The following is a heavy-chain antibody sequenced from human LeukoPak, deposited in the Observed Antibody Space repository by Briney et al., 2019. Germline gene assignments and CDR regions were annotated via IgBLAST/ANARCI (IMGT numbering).Heavy chain of an antibody. D-gene: IGHD6-19*01. CDR1: GFTVSSNY. CDR3: ARGGSGWYYFDY. J-gene: IGHJ4*02. CDR2: IYSGGST. Sequence: GGSLRLSCAASGFTVSSNYMSWVRQAPGKGLEWVSAIYSGGSTYYADSVKGRFTISRDNSKNTLYLQMNSLRAEDTAVYYCARGGSGWYYFDYWGQGTLVTVSS. V-gene: IGHV3-53*01.